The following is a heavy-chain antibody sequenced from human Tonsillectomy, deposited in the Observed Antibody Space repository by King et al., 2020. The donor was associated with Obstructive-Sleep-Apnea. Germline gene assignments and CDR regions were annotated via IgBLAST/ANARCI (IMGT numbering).Heavy chain of an antibody. J-gene: IGHJ3*02. CDR2: IIPIFGTA. CDR3: ASPDYYDSSGYYHDAFDI. CDR1: GGTFSSYA. Sequence: QLVQSGAEVKKPGSSVKVSCKASGGTFSSYAISWVRQAPGQGLEWMGGIIPIFGTANYAQKFQGRVTITADESTSTAYMELSSLRSEDTAVYYCASPDYYDSSGYYHDAFDIWGQGTMVTVSS. V-gene: IGHV1-69*01. D-gene: IGHD3-22*01.